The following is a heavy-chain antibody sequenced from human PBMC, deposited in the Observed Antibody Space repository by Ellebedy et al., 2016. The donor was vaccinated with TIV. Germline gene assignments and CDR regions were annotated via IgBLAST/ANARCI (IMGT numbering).Heavy chain of an antibody. J-gene: IGHJ5*02. CDR3: ARHGLAYSSSWYPVLNWFDP. D-gene: IGHD6-13*01. CDR1: GGSISSYY. Sequence: SETLSLTXTVSGGSISSYYWGWIRQPPGKGLEWIGSIYYSGSTYYNPSLKSRVTISVDTSKNQFSLKLSSVTAADTAVYYCARHGLAYSSSWYPVLNWFDPWGQGTLVTVSS. V-gene: IGHV4-39*01. CDR2: IYYSGST.